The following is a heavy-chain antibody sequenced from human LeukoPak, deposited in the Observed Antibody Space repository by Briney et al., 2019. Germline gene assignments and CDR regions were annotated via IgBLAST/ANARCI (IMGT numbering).Heavy chain of an antibody. CDR1: GFTFSSYA. J-gene: IGHJ6*03. CDR2: ISGSGGST. CDR3: AARTFGELYYYYMDV. Sequence: GGSLRLSCAASGFTFSSYAMSWVRQAPGKGLEWVSAISGSGGSTYYADSVKGRFTISRDNSKHTLYLQMNSLRAEDTAVYYCAARTFGELYYYYMDVWGKGTTVTVSS. V-gene: IGHV3-23*01. D-gene: IGHD3-10*01.